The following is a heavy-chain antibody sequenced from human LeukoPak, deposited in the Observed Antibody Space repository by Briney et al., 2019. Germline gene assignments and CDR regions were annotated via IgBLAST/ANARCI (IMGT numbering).Heavy chain of an antibody. CDR1: KYTFTDYY. V-gene: IGHV1-2*02. CDR3: ARDSLGGDYYSASDPHAFDI. CDR2: INPDSGGT. Sequence: ASVKVSCKASKYTFTDYYMNWVRQAPGQGLEWMGWINPDSGGTNYAQKFQGRVTMTRDTSISTAHMELSRLRSDDTAVYYCARDSLGGDYYSASDPHAFDIWGQGTMVTVSS. J-gene: IGHJ3*02. D-gene: IGHD4-17*01.